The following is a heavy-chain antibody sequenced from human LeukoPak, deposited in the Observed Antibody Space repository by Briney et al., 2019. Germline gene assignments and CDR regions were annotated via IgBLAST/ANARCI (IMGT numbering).Heavy chain of an antibody. CDR2: IYYSGST. Sequence: PSETLSLTCTVSGGSISSSSYYWGWIRQPPGKGLEWIGSIYYSGSTYYSPSLKSRVTISVDTSKNQFSLKLSSVTAADTAVYYCATTGRWGYCSSTSCPLFDYWGQGTLVTVSS. V-gene: IGHV4-39*01. CDR1: GGSISSSSYY. D-gene: IGHD2-2*01. CDR3: ATTGRWGYCSSTSCPLFDY. J-gene: IGHJ4*02.